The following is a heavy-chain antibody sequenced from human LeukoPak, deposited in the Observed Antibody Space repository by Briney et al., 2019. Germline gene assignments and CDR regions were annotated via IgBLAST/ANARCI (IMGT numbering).Heavy chain of an antibody. V-gene: IGHV3-30*03. D-gene: IGHD4-17*01. CDR3: AIDYGDYNFDY. J-gene: IGHJ4*02. Sequence: GGSLRLSCAASGFTFSSYGMHWVRQAPGKGLEWVAVISYDGRNKYYADSVKGRFTISRDNSKNTLYLQMNSLRAEDTAVYYCAIDYGDYNFDYWGQGTLVTVSS. CDR1: GFTFSSYG. CDR2: ISYDGRNK.